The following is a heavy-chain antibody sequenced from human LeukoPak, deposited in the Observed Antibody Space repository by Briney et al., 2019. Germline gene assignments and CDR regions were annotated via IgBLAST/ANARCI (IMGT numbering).Heavy chain of an antibody. CDR2: ISYDGSNK. J-gene: IGHJ4*02. V-gene: IGHV3-30-3*01. CDR3: ARSTGYSSGWFDY. CDR1: GFTFSSYA. D-gene: IGHD6-19*01. Sequence: GGSLRLSCAASGFTFSSYAMSWVRQAPGKGLEWVAVISYDGSNKYYADSVKGRFTISRDNSKNTLYLQMNSLRAEDTAVYYCARSTGYSSGWFDYWGQGTLVTVSS.